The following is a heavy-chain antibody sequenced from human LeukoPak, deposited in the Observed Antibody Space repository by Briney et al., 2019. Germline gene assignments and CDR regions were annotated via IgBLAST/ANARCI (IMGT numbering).Heavy chain of an antibody. CDR3: ARSSAWYG. Sequence: GGSLRLSCAASGFAFSSYVMTWVRQAPGKGLEWVSGISGSGGSTHDADSVKGRFTISRDNAKNSLYLQMNSLRAEDTAVYYCARSSAWYGWGQGTLVTVSS. D-gene: IGHD6-19*01. CDR1: GFAFSSYV. J-gene: IGHJ4*02. CDR2: ISGSGGST. V-gene: IGHV3-23*01.